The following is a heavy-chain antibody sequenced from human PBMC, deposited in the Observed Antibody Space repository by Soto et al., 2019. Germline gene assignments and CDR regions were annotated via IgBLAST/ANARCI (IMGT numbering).Heavy chain of an antibody. Sequence: GGSLRLSCAASGFTFSSYAMSWVRQAPGKGLEWVSAISGSGGSTYYADSVKGRLTISRDNSKNTLYLQMNSLRAEDTAVYYCAKDLSYDFWSGVGGMDVWGQGTTVTVSS. D-gene: IGHD3-3*01. CDR1: GFTFSSYA. CDR2: ISGSGGST. V-gene: IGHV3-23*01. CDR3: AKDLSYDFWSGVGGMDV. J-gene: IGHJ6*02.